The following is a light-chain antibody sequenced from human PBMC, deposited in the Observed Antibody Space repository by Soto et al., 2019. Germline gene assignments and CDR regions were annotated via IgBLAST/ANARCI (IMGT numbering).Light chain of an antibody. CDR1: QGVSRK. Sequence: EIVMTQSPATLSVAPGERFTFSCMASQGVSRKLAWYQHKPGQAPRLLISGASTGATGIPARFSGSGSGTEFTLTISSLQSEDCAIYYCQPYHTWPITVGEGTQVEIK. V-gene: IGKV3-15*01. CDR3: QPYHTWPIT. CDR2: GAS. J-gene: IGKJ4*01.